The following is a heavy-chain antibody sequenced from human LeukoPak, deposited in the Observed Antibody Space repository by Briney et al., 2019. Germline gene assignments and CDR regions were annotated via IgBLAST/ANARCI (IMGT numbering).Heavy chain of an antibody. CDR2: IYHSGST. Sequence: SGTLSLTCAVSGGSISSSNWWSWVRQPPGKGLEWIGEIYHSGSTNYNPSLKSRVTISVDESKNQFSLKLSSVTAADTAVYYCARGSVTMVRGVKSDWFDPWGQGTLVTVSS. V-gene: IGHV4-4*02. CDR3: ARGSVTMVRGVKSDWFDP. D-gene: IGHD3-10*01. J-gene: IGHJ5*02. CDR1: GGSISSSNW.